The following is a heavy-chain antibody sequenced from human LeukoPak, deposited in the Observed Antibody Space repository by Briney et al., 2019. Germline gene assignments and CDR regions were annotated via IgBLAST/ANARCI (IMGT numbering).Heavy chain of an antibody. CDR3: ARALRYFGDFDY. CDR2: INHSGST. CDR1: GGSFSGYY. V-gene: IGHV4-34*01. J-gene: IGHJ4*02. Sequence: SETLSLTCAVYGGSFSGYYWSWIRQPPGKGLEWIGEINHSGSTNYNPSLKSRVTISVDTSKNQFSLKLSSVTAADTAVYYCARALRYFGDFDYWGQGTLVTVSS. D-gene: IGHD3-9*01.